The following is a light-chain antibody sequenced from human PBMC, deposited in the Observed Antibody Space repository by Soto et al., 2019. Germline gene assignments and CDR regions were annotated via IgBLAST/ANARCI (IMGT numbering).Light chain of an antibody. J-gene: IGKJ4*01. V-gene: IGKV3-15*01. CDR3: QQYNEWPLT. CDR1: ESVSNN. Sequence: EIVMTQSPATLSVSPGERATLSCRASESVSNNLAWYQQKFGQAPRLLIYHASTRATGIPARFSGSGSGTELTLTISSLQFEDFALYYCQQYNEWPLTFGGGTKVEIK. CDR2: HAS.